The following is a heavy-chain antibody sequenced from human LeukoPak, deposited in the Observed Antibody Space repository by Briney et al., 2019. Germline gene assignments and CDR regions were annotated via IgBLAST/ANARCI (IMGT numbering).Heavy chain of an antibody. J-gene: IGHJ4*02. CDR1: GASISSSNIY. D-gene: IGHD2-15*01. Sequence: SETLSLTCTVSGASISSSNIYWGWIRQPPGKGLEWIGTIYYSGSTYYNPSLQSRVTIAVDTSKNQFSLKLSSVTAADTAVYYCARYVVTPYYFDYWGQGTLVTVSS. V-gene: IGHV4-39*01. CDR2: IYYSGST. CDR3: ARYVVTPYYFDY.